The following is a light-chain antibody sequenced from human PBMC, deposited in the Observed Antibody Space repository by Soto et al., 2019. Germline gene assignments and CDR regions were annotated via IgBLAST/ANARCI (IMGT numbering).Light chain of an antibody. V-gene: IGLV1-40*01. Sequence: VLTQPPSVSGAPGQRVTISCTGSSSNIGAGYDVHWYQQLPGTAPKLLIYGNSNRPSGVPDRFSGSKSGTSASLAITGLQAEDEADYYCQSYDSSLSANYVFGTGTKVTVL. CDR2: GNS. CDR3: QSYDSSLSANYV. CDR1: SSNIGAGYD. J-gene: IGLJ1*01.